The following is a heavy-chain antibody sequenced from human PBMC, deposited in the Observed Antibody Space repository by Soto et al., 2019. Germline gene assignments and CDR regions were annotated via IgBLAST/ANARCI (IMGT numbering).Heavy chain of an antibody. CDR1: GSTFPSSP. D-gene: IGHD4-17*01. Sequence: QVQLVQSGAEVKKPGASVKVSCKASGSTFPSSPVSWVRQAPGQGLEGMGWINAHNGNTKYAQKFQGRLTMTTDTATGTGYMELRSLRSDDTAIYFGAIADYGDPDYWGQGTLVTVSS. V-gene: IGHV1-18*01. CDR2: INAHNGNT. CDR3: AIADYGDPDY. J-gene: IGHJ4*02.